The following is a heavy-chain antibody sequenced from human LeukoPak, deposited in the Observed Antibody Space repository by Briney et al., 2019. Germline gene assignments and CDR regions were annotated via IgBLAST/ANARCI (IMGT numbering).Heavy chain of an antibody. CDR3: AANYGDYISYYMDV. D-gene: IGHD4-17*01. CDR1: GFTFSFYE. V-gene: IGHV3-48*03. J-gene: IGHJ6*03. Sequence: GGSLRLSCAASGFTFSFYEMNWVRQAPGKGLEWIAYISTRGNTIYYADSVEGRFTISRDNAENSLFLQMNSLRGEGTAIYYCAANYGDYISYYMDVWGKGTTVTVSS. CDR2: ISTRGNTI.